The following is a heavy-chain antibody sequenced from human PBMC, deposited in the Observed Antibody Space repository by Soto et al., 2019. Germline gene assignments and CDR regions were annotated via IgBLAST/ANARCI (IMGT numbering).Heavy chain of an antibody. CDR3: ATLNGYDY. Sequence: EVRLVESGGGLVQPGGSLRLSCAPSGFPFSSHWLQWVRQVPGRGLVWVSRIDNTGRSAIYADSVRGRFTVSRDNAKDTLYLHMNSLRAEDTAVYYCATLNGYDYWGQGTLVTVSS. J-gene: IGHJ4*02. V-gene: IGHV3-74*01. CDR1: GFPFSSHW. CDR2: IDNTGRSA. D-gene: IGHD5-12*01.